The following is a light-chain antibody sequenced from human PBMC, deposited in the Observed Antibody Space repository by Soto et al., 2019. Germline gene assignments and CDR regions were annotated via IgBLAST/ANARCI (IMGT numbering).Light chain of an antibody. CDR1: QGISSA. Sequence: AIQLTQSPSSLSASVGDRVTITCRASQGISSALAWYQQKPGKPPELLIYDASSLESGVPSRFSGSGSGTDFSLTIISLQPEDVATYYCQQFNSYPLTFGGGTKVEIK. V-gene: IGKV1-13*02. CDR3: QQFNSYPLT. J-gene: IGKJ4*01. CDR2: DAS.